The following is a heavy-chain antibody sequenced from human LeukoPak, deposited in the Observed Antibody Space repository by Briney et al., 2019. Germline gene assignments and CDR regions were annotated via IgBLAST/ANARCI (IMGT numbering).Heavy chain of an antibody. V-gene: IGHV3-33*01. J-gene: IGHJ4*02. CDR2: IWYDGGNK. CDR3: ARGYSSGWSYYFDY. CDR1: GFTFSSYG. D-gene: IGHD6-19*01. Sequence: PGRSLRLSCAASGFTFSSYGMHWARQAPGKGLEWVAVIWYDGGNKYYADSVKGRFTISRDNSKNTLYLQMNSLRAEDTAVYYCARGYSSGWSYYFDYWGQGTLVTVSS.